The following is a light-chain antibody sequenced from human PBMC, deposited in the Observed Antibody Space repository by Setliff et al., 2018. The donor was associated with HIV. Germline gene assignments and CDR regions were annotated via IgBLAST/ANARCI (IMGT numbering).Light chain of an antibody. CDR3: SSYTTSSTLYV. Sequence: QSVLTQPASVSGSPGQSITTSCTGISSDVGGYYSVSWYQQHPGKAPKLMIYDVINRPSGVSNRFSGSRSGNTASLTISGLQVEDEADYYCSSYTTSSTLYVFGPGTKVTVL. CDR2: DVI. V-gene: IGLV2-14*03. CDR1: SSDVGGYYS. J-gene: IGLJ1*01.